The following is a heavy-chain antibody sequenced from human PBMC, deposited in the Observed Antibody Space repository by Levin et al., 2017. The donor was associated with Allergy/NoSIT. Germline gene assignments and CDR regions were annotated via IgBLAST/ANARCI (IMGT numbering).Heavy chain of an antibody. CDR2: IIPLFDSP. V-gene: IGHV1-69*08. J-gene: IGHJ4*02. D-gene: IGHD1-26*01. CDR3: ARDLTTGSYPY. CDR1: GGSFSSYS. Sequence: PGGSLRLSCKTSGGSFSSYSVTWVRQAPGQGLEWMGSIIPLFDSPNYSEKFQGRLTMTADKSTGTAYMELNSLRSDDTAVYFCARDLTTGSYPYWGQGTRVTVSS.